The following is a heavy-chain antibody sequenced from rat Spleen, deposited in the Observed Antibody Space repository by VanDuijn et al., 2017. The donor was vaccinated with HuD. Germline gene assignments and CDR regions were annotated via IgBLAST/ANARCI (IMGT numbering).Heavy chain of an antibody. J-gene: IGHJ2*01. CDR3: ARLGGGSFDY. CDR2: ISTGGDNT. D-gene: IGHD1-11*01. Sequence: EVQLVESGGGLVQPGRSLKLSCAASGFAFSSFAMAWVRQAPKKGLEWVAYISTGGDNTYYRDSVKGRFTISRDNAKNTLYLQMNSLRSEDTATYYCARLGGGSFDYWGQGVMVPVSS. V-gene: IGHV5S13*01. CDR1: GFAFSSFA.